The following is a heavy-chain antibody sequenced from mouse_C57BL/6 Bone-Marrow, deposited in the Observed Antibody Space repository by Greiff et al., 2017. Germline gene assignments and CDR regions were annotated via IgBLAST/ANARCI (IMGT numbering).Heavy chain of an antibody. CDR3: ARRGSSHFAY. D-gene: IGHD1-1*01. J-gene: IGHJ2*01. CDR2: INPSSGYN. CDR1: GYTFTSYW. V-gene: IGHV1-7*01. Sequence: VQLQESGAELAKPGASVKLSCKASGYTFTSYWMHWVKQRPGQGLEWIGYINPSSGYNKYNQKFKDKATLTADKASSTVYMQLSSLTYEASAVYYCARRGSSHFAYWGQGTTLTVSS.